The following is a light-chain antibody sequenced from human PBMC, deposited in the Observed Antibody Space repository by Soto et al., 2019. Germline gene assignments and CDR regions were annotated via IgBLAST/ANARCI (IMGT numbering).Light chain of an antibody. CDR2: KAS. Sequence: DIQMTQSPSTLSASVGDRVTITCRASQSISISLAWYQQKPGKAPKLLIYKASSLESGVPSRFSRSGSGTEFDLTISILQPDHFATYYRQQHRGYSRTFGQGTKVEIK. J-gene: IGKJ1*01. CDR1: QSISIS. V-gene: IGKV1-5*03. CDR3: QQHRGYSRT.